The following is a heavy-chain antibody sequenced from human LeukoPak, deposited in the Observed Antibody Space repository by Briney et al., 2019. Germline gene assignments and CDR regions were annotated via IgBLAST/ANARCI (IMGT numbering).Heavy chain of an antibody. J-gene: IGHJ6*02. CDR2: ISSSSSYI. D-gene: IGHD4-4*01. V-gene: IGHV3-21*01. CDR1: GFTFSSYS. Sequence: GGSLRLSCAASGFTFSSYSMNWVRQAPGKGLEWVSSISSSSSYIYYADSVKGRFTISRDNAKNSLYLQMNSLRAEDTAVYYCARAYDYSNYGPVMDVRGQGTTVTVSS. CDR3: ARAYDYSNYGPVMDV.